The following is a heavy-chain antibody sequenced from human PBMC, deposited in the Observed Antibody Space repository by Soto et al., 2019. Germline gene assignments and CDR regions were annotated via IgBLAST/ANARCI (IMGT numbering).Heavy chain of an antibody. CDR1: GFTFSSYG. V-gene: IGHV3-33*01. D-gene: IGHD2-2*01. CDR3: ARTAWPHLDQIGYCSSTSCYHPPLDY. CDR2: IWYDGSNK. J-gene: IGHJ4*02. Sequence: QVQLVESGGGVVQPGRSLRLSCAASGFTFSSYGMHWVRQAPGKGLEWVAVIWYDGSNKYYADSVKGRFTISRDNSKNTLYLQMNSLRAEDTAVYYCARTAWPHLDQIGYCSSTSCYHPPLDYWGQGTLVTVSS.